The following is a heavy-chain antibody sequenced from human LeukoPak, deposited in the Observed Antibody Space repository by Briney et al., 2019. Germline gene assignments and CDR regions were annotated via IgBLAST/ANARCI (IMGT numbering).Heavy chain of an antibody. CDR3: AKDNSGYSYGFDY. D-gene: IGHD5-18*01. J-gene: IGHJ4*02. CDR2: ISYDGSNK. V-gene: IGHV3-30*18. Sequence: GGSLRLSCAASGFTFSSYGMHWVRQAPGKGLEWVAVISYDGSNKYYADSVKGRFTISRDNSKNTLYLQMNSLRAEDTAVYYCAKDNSGYSYGFDYWGRGTLVTVSS. CDR1: GFTFSSYG.